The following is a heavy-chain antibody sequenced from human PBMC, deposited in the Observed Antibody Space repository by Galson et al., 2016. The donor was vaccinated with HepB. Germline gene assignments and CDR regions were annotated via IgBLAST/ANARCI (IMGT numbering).Heavy chain of an antibody. CDR2: IYQTGST. Sequence: SETLSLTCTLSGDSIETSNFWTWVRQPPGKGLGWIGHIYQTGSTTYNPSFRSRVTISLDKSKNQFSLKLTSVTAADTAVYYCARFSGYNVVHYYYGLDVWGPGTTVTVSS. CDR3: ARFSGYNVVHYYYGLDV. V-gene: IGHV4-4*02. D-gene: IGHD3-22*01. CDR1: GDSIETSNF. J-gene: IGHJ6*02.